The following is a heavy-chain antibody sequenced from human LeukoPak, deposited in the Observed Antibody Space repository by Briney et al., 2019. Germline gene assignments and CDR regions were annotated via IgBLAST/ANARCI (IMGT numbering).Heavy chain of an antibody. Sequence: SETLSLTCTVSGGSITSYHWSWIRQPPGKGLEWIGYISYSGSTNYNPSLKSRVAISVDTSKNQFSLKLSSVTAADTAVYYCASGGYCGSTSCYPNWFDPWGQGTLVTVSS. J-gene: IGHJ5*02. CDR1: GGSITSYH. CDR2: ISYSGST. CDR3: ASGGYCGSTSCYPNWFDP. V-gene: IGHV4-59*01. D-gene: IGHD2-2*01.